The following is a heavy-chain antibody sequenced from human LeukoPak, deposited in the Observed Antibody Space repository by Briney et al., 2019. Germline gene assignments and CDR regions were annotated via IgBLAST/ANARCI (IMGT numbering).Heavy chain of an antibody. V-gene: IGHV4-59*01. D-gene: IGHD3-10*01. CDR2: IYYSGST. J-gene: IGHJ5*02. CDR3: ARELDGSGSYPQNWFDP. CDR1: GGSISSYY. Sequence: SETLSLTCTVSGGSISSYYWSWIRQPPGKGLEWIGYIYYSGSTNYNPPLKSRVTISVDTSKNQFSLKLSSVTAADTAVYYCARELDGSGSYPQNWFDPWGQGTLVTVSS.